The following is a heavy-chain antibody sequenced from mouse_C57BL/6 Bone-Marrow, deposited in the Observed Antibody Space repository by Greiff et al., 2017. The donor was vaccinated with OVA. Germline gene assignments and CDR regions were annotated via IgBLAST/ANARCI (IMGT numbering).Heavy chain of an antibody. CDR3: ARHGTTFCFDY. V-gene: IGHV5-6*01. Sequence: EVKVVESGGDLVKPGGSLKLSCAASGFTFSSYGMSWVRQTPDKRLEWVATISSGGSYTYYPDSVKGRFTISRDNAKNTLYLQMSSLKSEDTAMYYCARHGTTFCFDYWGQGTTLTVSS. J-gene: IGHJ2*01. CDR1: GFTFSSYG. D-gene: IGHD1-1*01. CDR2: ISSGGSYT.